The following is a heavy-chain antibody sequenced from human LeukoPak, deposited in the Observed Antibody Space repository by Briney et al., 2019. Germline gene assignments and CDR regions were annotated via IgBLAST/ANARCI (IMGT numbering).Heavy chain of an antibody. D-gene: IGHD4-17*01. V-gene: IGHV3-30*18. J-gene: IGHJ4*02. CDR2: ISYDGSNK. CDR1: GFTFSSYG. CDR3: AKGEATVTPDTFDY. Sequence: GGSLRLSCAASGFTFSSYGMHWVRQAPGKGLEWVAVISYDGSNKYYADSVKGRFTISRDNSKNTLYLQMNSLRAEDTAVYYCAKGEATVTPDTFDYWGQGTLVTVSS.